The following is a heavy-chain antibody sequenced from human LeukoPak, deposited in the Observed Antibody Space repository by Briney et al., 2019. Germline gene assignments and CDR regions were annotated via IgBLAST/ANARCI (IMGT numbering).Heavy chain of an antibody. Sequence: GESLKISCKGSGYSFTSYWIGWVRQMPGKGLEWMGIIYPGDSDTRYSPSFQSQVTISADKSISTAYLQWSSLKASDTAMYYCARPRNIVVVTAILHDAFDIWGQGTMVTVSS. CDR3: ARPRNIVVVTAILHDAFDI. CDR1: GYSFTSYW. J-gene: IGHJ3*02. V-gene: IGHV5-51*01. D-gene: IGHD2-21*02. CDR2: IYPGDSDT.